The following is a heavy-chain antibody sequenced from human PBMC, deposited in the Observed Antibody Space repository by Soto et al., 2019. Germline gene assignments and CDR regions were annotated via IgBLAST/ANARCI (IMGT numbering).Heavy chain of an antibody. Sequence: QVQLVQSGAEVKKPGSSVKVSCKASGGTFSSYAISWVRQAPGQGLEWMGGIIPIFGTANYAQKFQGRVTITADESTSTAYMELSSLRSEDTAVYYCATWWYKDIVASIFCYYGMDVWGQGTTVTVSS. CDR3: ATWWYKDIVASIFCYYGMDV. CDR2: IIPIFGTA. D-gene: IGHD5-12*01. J-gene: IGHJ6*02. CDR1: GGTFSSYA. V-gene: IGHV1-69*12.